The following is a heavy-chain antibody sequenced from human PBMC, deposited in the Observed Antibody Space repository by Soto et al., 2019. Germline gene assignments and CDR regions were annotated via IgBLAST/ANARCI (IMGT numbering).Heavy chain of an antibody. V-gene: IGHV3-66*01. CDR2: IYSGGST. Sequence: PGGSLRLSCAASGFTFSSYGISWVRQAPGKGLEWVSVIYSGGSTYYADSVKGRFTISRDNSKNTLYLQMNSLRAEDTAVYYCARETYYDFWSGPYYGMDVWGQGTTVTVSS. CDR1: GFTFSSYG. J-gene: IGHJ6*02. CDR3: ARETYYDFWSGPYYGMDV. D-gene: IGHD3-3*01.